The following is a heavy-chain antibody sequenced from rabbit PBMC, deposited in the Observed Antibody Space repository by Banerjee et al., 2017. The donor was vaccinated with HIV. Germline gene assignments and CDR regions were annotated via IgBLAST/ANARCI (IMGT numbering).Heavy chain of an antibody. V-gene: IGHV1S40*01. J-gene: IGHJ3*01. Sequence: QSLEESGGGLVKPGASLTLTCTASGFTLSNYWMCWVRQAPGKGLEWIGCIYGGGSGSTYYASWAKGRFTISKTSSTTVTLQMTSLTAADTATYFCARDDDYIVYGYVMWGQGTLVTVS. CDR3: ARDDDYIVYGYVM. CDR2: IYGGGSGST. D-gene: IGHD6-1*01. CDR1: GFTLSNYW.